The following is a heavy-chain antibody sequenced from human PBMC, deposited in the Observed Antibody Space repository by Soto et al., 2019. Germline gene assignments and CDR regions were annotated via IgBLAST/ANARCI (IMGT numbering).Heavy chain of an antibody. D-gene: IGHD1-26*01. CDR2: IKSKTDGGTT. Sequence: GGSLRLSCAASGFTFSNAWMNWVRQAPGKGLEWVGRIKSKTDGGTTDYAAPVKGRFTISRDDSKNTLYLQMNSLKTEDTAVYYCTTDHDQPLGADYYYYYGMDVWGQGTTVTVSS. V-gene: IGHV3-15*07. CDR1: GFTFSNAW. J-gene: IGHJ6*02. CDR3: TTDHDQPLGADYYYYYGMDV.